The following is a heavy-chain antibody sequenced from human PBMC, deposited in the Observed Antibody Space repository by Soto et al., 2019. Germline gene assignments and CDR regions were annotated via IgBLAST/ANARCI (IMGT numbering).Heavy chain of an antibody. CDR1: SAPVSSSTYT. V-gene: IGHV4-39*07. D-gene: IGHD2-21*02. Sequence: SETLSLTCTVSSAPVSSSTYTWGWIRQPPGKGLEWIGSIYYSGSTYYNPSLNSRVTVSVDTSKNQFSLRLNSVTAADTAVYYCARDLWGYCGTDCYPLDVWGQGTTVTVSS. J-gene: IGHJ6*02. CDR2: IYYSGST. CDR3: ARDLWGYCGTDCYPLDV.